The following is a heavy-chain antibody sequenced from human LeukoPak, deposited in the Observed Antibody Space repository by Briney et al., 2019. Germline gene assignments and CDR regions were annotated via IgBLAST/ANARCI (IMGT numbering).Heavy chain of an antibody. V-gene: IGHV4-34*01. D-gene: IGHD6-13*01. CDR3: ARDFRYSSSWAVHDWFDP. CDR2: INHSGST. J-gene: IGHJ5*02. Sequence: SETLSLTCAVYGGSFSGYYWSWIRQPPGKGLEWIGEINHSGSTNYNPSLKSRVTISVDTSKNQFSLKLSSVTAADTAVYYCARDFRYSSSWAVHDWFDPWGQGTLAPVSS. CDR1: GGSFSGYY.